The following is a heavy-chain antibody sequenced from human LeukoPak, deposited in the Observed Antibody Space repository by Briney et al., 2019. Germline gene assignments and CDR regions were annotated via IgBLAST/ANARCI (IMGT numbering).Heavy chain of an antibody. CDR1: GGSISSYY. V-gene: IGHV4-4*09. CDR2: IYTSGST. Sequence: PSEALSLTCTVSGGSISSYYWSWIRQPPGKGLEWIGYIYTSGSTNYNPSLKSRVTISVDTSKNQFSLKLSSVTAADTAVYYCARGSTSDNWFDPWGQGTLVTVSS. CDR3: ARGSTSDNWFDP. J-gene: IGHJ5*02. D-gene: IGHD2-2*01.